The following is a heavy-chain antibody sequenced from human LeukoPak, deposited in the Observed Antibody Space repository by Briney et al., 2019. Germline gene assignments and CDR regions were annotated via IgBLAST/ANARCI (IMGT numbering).Heavy chain of an antibody. Sequence: GGSLRLSCAASGFTFSSYAMHWVRQAPGKGLEWVAVISYDGSNKYYADSVKGRFTISRDNSKNTLYLQMNSLRAEDTAVYYCAGRPGIAAAASWGQGTLVTVSS. CDR1: GFTFSSYA. D-gene: IGHD6-13*01. V-gene: IGHV3-30-3*01. J-gene: IGHJ4*02. CDR3: AGRPGIAAAAS. CDR2: ISYDGSNK.